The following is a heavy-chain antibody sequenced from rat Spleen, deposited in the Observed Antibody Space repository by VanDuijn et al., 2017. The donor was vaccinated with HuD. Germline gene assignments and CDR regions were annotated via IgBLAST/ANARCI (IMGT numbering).Heavy chain of an antibody. J-gene: IGHJ3*01. D-gene: IGHD5-1*01. CDR2: INSAGST. Sequence: EVQLQESGPGLVKPSQSLSLTCSVTGYSITSSYRWNWIRKFPGNKLEWMGYINSAGSTNYNPSLKSRISIIRDTSKNQFFLQVNSVTTEDTATYYCARVSWDDFDYWGQGTLVTVSS. CDR1: GYSITSSYR. CDR3: ARVSWDDFDY. V-gene: IGHV3-3*01.